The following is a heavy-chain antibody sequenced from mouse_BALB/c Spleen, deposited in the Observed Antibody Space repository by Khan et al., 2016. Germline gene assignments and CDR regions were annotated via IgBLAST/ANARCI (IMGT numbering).Heavy chain of an antibody. Sequence: QIQLVQSGPELKKPGETVKISCKASGYTFTNYGMNWVKQAPGKGLKWMGWINTYTGAPTYADDFKGRFAFSLETSANTAYLQINNLKNEDMATYFCARGRGYLSARDYWGQGTSVTVSS. J-gene: IGHJ4*01. CDR1: GYTFTNYG. CDR2: INTYTGAP. V-gene: IGHV9-1*02. CDR3: ARGRGYLSARDY. D-gene: IGHD2-3*01.